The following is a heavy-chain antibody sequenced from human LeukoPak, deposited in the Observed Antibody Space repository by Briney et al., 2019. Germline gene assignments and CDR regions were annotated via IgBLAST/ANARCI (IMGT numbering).Heavy chain of an antibody. V-gene: IGHV1-46*01. CDR3: ARDSGAWSVDY. Sequence: GASVKVSCKPSGYTFTSQNMHWVRQAPGQGLEWMGIINPSDGGAIYAQKFQGRVTMTRDTSTSTLYMELGSLKSEDTAVYYCARDSGAWSVDYWGQGTLVTVSS. CDR2: INPSDGGA. D-gene: IGHD2-21*02. CDR1: GYTFTSQN. J-gene: IGHJ4*02.